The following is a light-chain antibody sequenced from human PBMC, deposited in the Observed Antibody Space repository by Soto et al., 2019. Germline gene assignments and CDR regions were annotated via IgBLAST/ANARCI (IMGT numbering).Light chain of an antibody. J-gene: IGKJ2*01. CDR1: QSVSSNY. V-gene: IGKV3-20*01. CDR2: GAS. CDR3: QQYSRSPFT. Sequence: EIVLTQSPGTLSLSPGERATLSCRASQSVSSNYLAWYQQKPGQAPRLLIYGASSRAAGIPARFSGSGSGTDFSLTISRLDHEDFAVYYCQQYSRSPFTFGQGTKREIK.